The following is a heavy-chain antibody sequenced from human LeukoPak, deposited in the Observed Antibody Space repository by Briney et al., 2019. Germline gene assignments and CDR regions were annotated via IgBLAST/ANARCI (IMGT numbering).Heavy chain of an antibody. D-gene: IGHD6-13*01. J-gene: IGHJ4*02. CDR1: GYIFTSYG. CDR3: ARDSPYSSSSLGFDY. CDR2: ISAYNSNT. Sequence: ASVKVSCKASGYIFTSYGVSWVRQAPGQGLEWMGWISAYNSNTNYPQKLQGRVTMTTDTSTNTAYTELRSLTSDDTAVYYCARDSPYSSSSLGFDYWGRGTLVTVSS. V-gene: IGHV1-18*01.